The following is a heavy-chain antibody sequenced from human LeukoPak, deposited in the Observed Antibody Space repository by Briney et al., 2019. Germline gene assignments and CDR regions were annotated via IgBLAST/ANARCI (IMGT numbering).Heavy chain of an antibody. V-gene: IGHV4-34*01. CDR3: ASTHVIVVVPAAIVYNWFDP. Sequence: SETLSLTCAVYGGSFSGYYWSWIRQPPGKGLEWIGEINHSGSTNYNPSLKSRVTISVDTSKNQFSLKLSSVTAADTAVYYCASTHVIVVVPAAIVYNWFDPWGQGTLVTVSS. D-gene: IGHD2-2*01. CDR2: INHSGST. CDR1: GGSFSGYY. J-gene: IGHJ5*02.